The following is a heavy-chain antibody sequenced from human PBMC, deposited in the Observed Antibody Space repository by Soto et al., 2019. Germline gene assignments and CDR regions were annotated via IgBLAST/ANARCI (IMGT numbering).Heavy chain of an antibody. D-gene: IGHD5-12*01. V-gene: IGHV3-74*01. CDR2: INSDGSST. J-gene: IGHJ4*02. CDR3: ALMATTPY. CDR1: GFTFSSYW. Sequence: GGSLRLSCAASGFTFSSYWMHWVRQAPGNGLVWVSRINSDGSSTSYADSVKGRFTISRDNAKNTLYLQMNSLRAEDTAVYYCALMATTPYWGQGTLVTVSS.